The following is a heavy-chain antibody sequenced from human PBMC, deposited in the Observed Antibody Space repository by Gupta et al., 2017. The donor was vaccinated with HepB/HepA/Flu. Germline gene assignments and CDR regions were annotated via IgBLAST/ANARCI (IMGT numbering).Heavy chain of an antibody. V-gene: IGHV1-69*06. D-gene: IGHD3-10*01. CDR1: GGTFSSYA. Sequence: QVQLVQSGAEVKKPGSSVKVSCKASGGTFSSYAISWVRQAPGQGLEWMGGIIPIFGTENYAQKFQGRGTMTADKSTSTAYMERSRLRSEETAVYYCARDYGSESDDNGVYYYYMDVGGKGTTVTVSS. J-gene: IGHJ6*03. CDR2: IIPIFGTE. CDR3: ARDYGSESDDNGVYYYYMDV.